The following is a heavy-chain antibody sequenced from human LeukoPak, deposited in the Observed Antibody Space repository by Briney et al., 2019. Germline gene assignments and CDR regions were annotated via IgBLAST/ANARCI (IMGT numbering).Heavy chain of an antibody. V-gene: IGHV3-9*01. J-gene: IGHJ4*02. CDR2: ISWNSGSI. D-gene: IGHD3-22*01. Sequence: GGSLRLSCAASGFTFDDYAMHWVRQAPGKGLEWVSGISWNSGSIGYADSVKGRFTISRDNAENSLYLQMNSLRAEDTALYYCAKDAYYYDSSGYSPFDYWGQGTLVTVSS. CDR1: GFTFDDYA. CDR3: AKDAYYYDSSGYSPFDY.